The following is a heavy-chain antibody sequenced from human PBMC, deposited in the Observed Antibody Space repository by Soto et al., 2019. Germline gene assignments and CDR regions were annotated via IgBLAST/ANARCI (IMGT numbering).Heavy chain of an antibody. Sequence: GASVKVSCKASGYTFTSYGISWVRQAPGQGLEWMGWISAYNGNTNYAQKLQGRVTMTTDTSTSTAYMELRSLRSDDTAVYYCARFPDPVPAAPYYDILTGYYTHLIDYGMDVWGQGTTVTVSS. CDR3: ARFPDPVPAAPYYDILTGYYTHLIDYGMDV. D-gene: IGHD3-9*01. J-gene: IGHJ6*02. V-gene: IGHV1-18*01. CDR1: GYTFTSYG. CDR2: ISAYNGNT.